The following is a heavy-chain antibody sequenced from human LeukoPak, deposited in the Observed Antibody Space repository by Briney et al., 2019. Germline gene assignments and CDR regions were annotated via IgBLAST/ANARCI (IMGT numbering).Heavy chain of an antibody. CDR2: IYYSGST. CDR3: ARVFGRGVISYNWFDP. Sequence: SETLSLTCTVSGGSISSYYWSWIRQHPGKGLEWIGYIYYSGSTNYNPSLKSRVTISVDTSKNQFSLKLSSVTAADTAVYYCARVFGRGVISYNWFDPWGQGTLVTVSS. D-gene: IGHD3-10*01. CDR1: GGSISSYY. V-gene: IGHV4-59*01. J-gene: IGHJ5*02.